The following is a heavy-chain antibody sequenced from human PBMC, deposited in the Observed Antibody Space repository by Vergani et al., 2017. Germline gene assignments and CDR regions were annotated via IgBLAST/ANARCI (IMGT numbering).Heavy chain of an antibody. Sequence: QMHLVESGGGVVQPGGSLRLSCAVSGFSLSDFGMFWVRQAPGKGLEWVAISPSDRGGIFYSDSVKGRFTISRDNSKNTLSLQMNSLRTEDTAVYYCASGRIAASQSIDYWGQGTLVTVSS. CDR1: GFSLSDFG. D-gene: IGHD6-13*01. V-gene: IGHV3-30*02. J-gene: IGHJ4*02. CDR2: SPSDRGGI. CDR3: ASGRIAASQSIDY.